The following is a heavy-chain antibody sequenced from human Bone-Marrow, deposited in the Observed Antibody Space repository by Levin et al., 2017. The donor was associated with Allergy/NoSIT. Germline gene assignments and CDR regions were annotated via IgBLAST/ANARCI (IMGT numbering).Heavy chain of an antibody. Sequence: GESLKISCAASAFTFSRHWMHWVRQAPGKGLVWVARINSDGSSTTYADSVKGRFTISRDNAKNTLFLQMDSLRAEDTAVYYCARGGIGYSNYYYAMDVWGQGTTIVVSS. V-gene: IGHV3-74*03. CDR1: AFTFSRHW. CDR3: ARGGIGYSNYYYAMDV. CDR2: INSDGSST. J-gene: IGHJ6*02. D-gene: IGHD3-22*01.